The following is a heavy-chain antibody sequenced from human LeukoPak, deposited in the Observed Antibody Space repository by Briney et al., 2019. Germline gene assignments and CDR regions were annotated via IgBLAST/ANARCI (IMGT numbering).Heavy chain of an antibody. CDR3: ARSIVGATDYYYMDV. CDR2: IYYSGST. J-gene: IGHJ6*03. V-gene: IGHV4-39*07. D-gene: IGHD1-26*01. Sequence: SETLSLTCTVSGGSISSSSYYWGWIRQPPGKGLEWIGSIYYSGSTYYNPSLKSRVTISVDTSKNQFSLKLSFVTAADTAVYYCARSIVGATDYYYMDVWGKGTTVTVSS. CDR1: GGSISSSSYY.